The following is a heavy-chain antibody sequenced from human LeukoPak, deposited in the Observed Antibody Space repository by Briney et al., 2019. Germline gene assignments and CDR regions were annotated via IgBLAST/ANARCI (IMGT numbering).Heavy chain of an antibody. J-gene: IGHJ4*02. CDR1: GFTFSGSA. D-gene: IGHD5-18*01. CDR3: TRGRNADVDTAMVNFDY. V-gene: IGHV3-73*01. CDR2: IRSKANSCAT. Sequence: GGSLRLSCAASGFTFSGSAMHWVRQASGKGLEWVGRIRSKANSCATAYAASVKGRFTISRDDSKNTAYLQMNSLKTEDTAVYYCTRGRNADVDTAMVNFDYWGQGTLVTVSS.